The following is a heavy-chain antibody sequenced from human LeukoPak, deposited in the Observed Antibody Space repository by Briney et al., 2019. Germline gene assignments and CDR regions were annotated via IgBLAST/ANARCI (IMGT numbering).Heavy chain of an antibody. V-gene: IGHV4-30-4*01. CDR1: GGSISSGDYY. CDR3: AREHNSYGYDWYFDL. CDR2: IYYSGST. Sequence: TSETLSLTCTVSGGSISSGDYYWSWIRQPPGKGLEWIGYIYYSGSTYYNPSLKSRVTISVDTSKNQFSLRLSSVTAADTAVYYCAREHNSYGYDWYFDLWGRGTLVTVSS. J-gene: IGHJ2*01. D-gene: IGHD5-18*01.